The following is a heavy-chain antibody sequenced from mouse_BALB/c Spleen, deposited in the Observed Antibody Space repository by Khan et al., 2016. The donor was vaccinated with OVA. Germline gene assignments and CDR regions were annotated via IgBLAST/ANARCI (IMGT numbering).Heavy chain of an antibody. J-gene: IGHJ4*01. D-gene: IGHD1-1*01. Sequence: EVQLQQSGAELVKPGASVKLSCTASGFNIKDTYMHWVKQRPEQGLEWIGRIDPANGNTKYDPKFQGKATITAANSSNTAYLQLSSLTSEDTAVFYRSITTVVRSYAMDYWGQGTSVTVSS. CDR3: SITTVVRSYAMDY. CDR2: IDPANGNT. V-gene: IGHV14-3*02. CDR1: GFNIKDTY.